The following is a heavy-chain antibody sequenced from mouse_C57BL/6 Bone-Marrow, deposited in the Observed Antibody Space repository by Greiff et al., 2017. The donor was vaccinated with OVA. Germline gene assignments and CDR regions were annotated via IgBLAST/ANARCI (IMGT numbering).Heavy chain of an antibody. CDR1: GYTFTSYW. D-gene: IGHD2-13*01. CDR3: ARCDLGAMDY. V-gene: IGHV1-50*01. Sequence: VQLQQPGAELVKPGASVKLSCKASGYTFTSYWMQWVKQRPGQGLEWIGEIDPSDSYTNYNQKFKGKATLTVDKSSSTAYMQLSSLTSEDSAVYYCARCDLGAMDYWGQGTSVTVSS. CDR2: IDPSDSYT. J-gene: IGHJ4*01.